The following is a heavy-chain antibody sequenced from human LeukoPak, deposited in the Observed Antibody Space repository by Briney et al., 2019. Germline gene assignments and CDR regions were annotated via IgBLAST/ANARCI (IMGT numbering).Heavy chain of an antibody. CDR2: INPNSGGT. Sequence: ASVKVSCKASGYTFTGYYMHWVRQAPGQGLEWMGWINPNSGGTNYAQKSQGRVTMTRDTSISTAYMELSRLRSDGTAVYYCARSPFGGWFDPWGQGTLVTVSS. CDR3: ARSPFGGWFDP. D-gene: IGHD3-10*01. CDR1: GYTFTGYY. J-gene: IGHJ5*02. V-gene: IGHV1-2*02.